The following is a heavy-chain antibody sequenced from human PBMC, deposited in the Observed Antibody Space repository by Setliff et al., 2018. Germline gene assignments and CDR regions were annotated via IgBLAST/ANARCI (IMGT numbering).Heavy chain of an antibody. J-gene: IGHJ4*02. CDR1: GFGFTTFG. Sequence: ASVKVSCKPSGFGFTTFGFSWVRQAPGQGLEWLGSISPYSGNTNYPQWLQDRVTMTIDTSATTGYMELQHLSSDDTAVYSCLRSSAPQVVLAADFDFWGQGTPVTVSS. CDR2: ISPYSGNT. D-gene: IGHD6-19*01. CDR3: LRSSAPQVVLAADFDF. V-gene: IGHV1-18*01.